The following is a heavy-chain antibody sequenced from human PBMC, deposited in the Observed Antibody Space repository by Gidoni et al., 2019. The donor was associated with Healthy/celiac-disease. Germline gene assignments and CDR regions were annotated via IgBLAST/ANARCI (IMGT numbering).Heavy chain of an antibody. J-gene: IGHJ4*02. V-gene: IGHV3-30-3*01. D-gene: IGHD6-6*01. CDR2: ISYDGSNK. CDR1: AFTFSSYA. CDR3: ARYSKQLGLDY. Sequence: QVQLVESGGGVVKPGRSLRLSCAASAFTFSSYAMHWFRQAPGKGLGWVAVISYDGSNKYYADSVKGRFTISRDNSKNTLYLQMNSLRAEDTAVYYCARYSKQLGLDYWGQGTLVTVSS.